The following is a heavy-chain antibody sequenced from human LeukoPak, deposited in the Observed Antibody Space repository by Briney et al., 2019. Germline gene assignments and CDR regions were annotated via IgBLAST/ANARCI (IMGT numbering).Heavy chain of an antibody. Sequence: SETLSLTCAVYGGSFSGYCWSWIRQPPGKGLEWIGEINHSGSTNYNPSLKSRVTISVDTSKNQFSLKLSSVTAADTAVYYCARGPDYGEDYWGQGTLVTVSS. D-gene: IGHD4-17*01. V-gene: IGHV4-34*01. CDR3: ARGPDYGEDY. CDR2: INHSGST. CDR1: GGSFSGYC. J-gene: IGHJ4*02.